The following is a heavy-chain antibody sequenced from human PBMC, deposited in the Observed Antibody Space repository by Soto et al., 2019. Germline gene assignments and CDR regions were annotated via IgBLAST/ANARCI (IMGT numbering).Heavy chain of an antibody. CDR1: GGTHSSYA. V-gene: IGHV1-69*01. J-gene: IGHJ5*02. CDR3: ARDGSDYSTSGHYDP. D-gene: IGHD2-8*01. Sequence: QVPLVQSGAEVKKPGSSVKVSCKVTGGTHSSYAITWVRQAPGQGLEWMGGIIPIFGTRDYAQKFQGRVTITADRYTSTAYLELSGLTSDDTAVYYCARDGSDYSTSGHYDPWGQGTLVTVSS. CDR2: IIPIFGTR.